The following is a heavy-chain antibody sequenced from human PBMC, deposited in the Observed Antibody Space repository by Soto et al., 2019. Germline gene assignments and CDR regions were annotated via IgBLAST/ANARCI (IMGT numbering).Heavy chain of an antibody. V-gene: IGHV3-48*03. Sequence: PGGSLRLSCAASGFTFSSYEMNWVRQAPGKGLEWVSYISSSGSTIYYADSVKGRFTISRDNAKNSLYLQMNSLRAEDTAVYYCARVPHAPGMVRGVIITFNWFDPWGQGTLVTVSS. D-gene: IGHD3-10*01. CDR3: ARVPHAPGMVRGVIITFNWFDP. CDR1: GFTFSSYE. J-gene: IGHJ5*02. CDR2: ISSSGSTI.